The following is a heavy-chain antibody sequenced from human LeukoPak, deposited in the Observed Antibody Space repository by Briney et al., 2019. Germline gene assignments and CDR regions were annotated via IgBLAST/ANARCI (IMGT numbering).Heavy chain of an antibody. D-gene: IGHD5-24*01. V-gene: IGHV3-23*01. CDR3: TKDQIGYNKAGDY. J-gene: IGHJ4*02. Sequence: PGGSLRLSCAASGFTFGGCAMNWVRQAPGKGLEWVSTISGSGINTYYADSVKGRFTISRDNSKNTVYLEMNSLRAEDTALYYCTKDQIGYNKAGDYWGQGTLVTVSS. CDR2: ISGSGINT. CDR1: GFTFGGCA.